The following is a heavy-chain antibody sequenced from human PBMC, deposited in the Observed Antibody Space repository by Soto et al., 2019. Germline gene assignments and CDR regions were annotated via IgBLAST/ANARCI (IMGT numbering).Heavy chain of an antibody. J-gene: IGHJ4*02. CDR3: SKGILV. CDR1: GGSINSGGYC. CDR2: ISYGGST. D-gene: IGHD5-18*01. Sequence: QVQLQESGPGLVKPSQTLSLTCTVSGGSINSGGYCWSWIRQHPGKGLDWIGCISYGGSTSYNPCLKSRFTISVDTSKNQLSLKLTSVTAAATAVYYCSKGILVWGQGALITVFS. V-gene: IGHV4-31*03.